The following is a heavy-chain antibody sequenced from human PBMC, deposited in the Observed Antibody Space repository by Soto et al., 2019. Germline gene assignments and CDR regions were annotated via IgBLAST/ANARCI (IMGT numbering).Heavy chain of an antibody. J-gene: IGHJ5*02. D-gene: IGHD6-6*01. CDR3: AKGARPGIAARWAYNWFDP. V-gene: IGHV3-30*04. Sequence: QVQLVESGGGVVQPGRSLRLSCAASGFTFSSYAMHWVRQAPGKGLEWVAVISYDGSNKYYADSVKGRFTISRDNSKNTLYLQMNSLRAEDTAVYYCAKGARPGIAARWAYNWFDPWGQGTLVTVSS. CDR2: ISYDGSNK. CDR1: GFTFSSYA.